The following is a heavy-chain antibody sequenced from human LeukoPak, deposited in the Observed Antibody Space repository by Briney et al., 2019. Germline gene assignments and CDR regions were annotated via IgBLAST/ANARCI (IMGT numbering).Heavy chain of an antibody. CDR2: INPSGGST. Sequence: ASVKVSCKASGYTFTSYYMHWVRQAPGQGLEWMGIINPSGGSTSYAQKFQGRVTMTRDTSTSTVYMELSSLRSEDTAVYYCAREGRVTIFGVVISNNWFDPWGQGTLVTVSS. J-gene: IGHJ5*02. CDR3: AREGRVTIFGVVISNNWFDP. D-gene: IGHD3-3*01. CDR1: GYTFTSYY. V-gene: IGHV1-46*01.